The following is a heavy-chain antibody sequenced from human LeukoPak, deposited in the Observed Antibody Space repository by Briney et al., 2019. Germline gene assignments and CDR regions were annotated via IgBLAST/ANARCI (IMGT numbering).Heavy chain of an antibody. J-gene: IGHJ4*02. V-gene: IGHV3-23*01. CDR2: ISGSGGST. Sequence: PGGSLRLSCAASGFTFSSYAMSWVRQAPGKGLEWVSAISGSGGSTYYADSVKGRFTISRDNSKNTLYLQMNSLRAEDTAVYYCAKVAQRYCSSTSCYMYSDYWGQGTLVTVS. CDR3: AKVAQRYCSSTSCYMYSDY. D-gene: IGHD2-2*02. CDR1: GFTFSSYA.